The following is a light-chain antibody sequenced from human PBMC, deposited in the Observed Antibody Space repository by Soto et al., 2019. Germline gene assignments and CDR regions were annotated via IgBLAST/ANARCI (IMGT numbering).Light chain of an antibody. CDR1: QGISSY. V-gene: IGKV1-8*01. Sequence: AIPLTQSPSSLSASVGDRVTITCRASQGISSYLAWYQQKQGKAPKLLIYAASTLQSGVPSRFSGSGSGTDLTITISCLQSEDFATYYCQQYYSYPWTFGQGTKVDIK. CDR3: QQYYSYPWT. CDR2: AAS. J-gene: IGKJ1*01.